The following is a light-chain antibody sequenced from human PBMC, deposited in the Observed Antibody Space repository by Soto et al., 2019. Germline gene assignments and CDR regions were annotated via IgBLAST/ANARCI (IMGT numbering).Light chain of an antibody. Sequence: EIVLTQSPGTLSLSPGERATLSCRASQSIGDSYLAWYQQKAGQPPRLIVYGASNRATGVPDRFSGRGSGTDFTLTISRLEPEDFATYYCHHYDRSPIFTFGPVTRLDI. CDR3: HHYDRSPIFT. V-gene: IGKV3-20*01. CDR1: QSIGDSY. J-gene: IGKJ3*01. CDR2: GAS.